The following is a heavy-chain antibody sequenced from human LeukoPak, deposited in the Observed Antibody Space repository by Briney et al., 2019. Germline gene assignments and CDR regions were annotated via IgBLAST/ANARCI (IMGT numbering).Heavy chain of an antibody. D-gene: IGHD2-8*01. V-gene: IGHV4-59*12. Sequence: SETLSLTCTVSGGSISGCYWSWIRQPPGKGLEWIGYIYYSGSTNYNPSLKRRVTISVDTSKNQFPLELSSVTAADTAVYYCARLCDGVCYPDYWGQGTLVTVSS. J-gene: IGHJ4*02. CDR1: GGSISGCY. CDR3: ARLCDGVCYPDY. CDR2: IYYSGST.